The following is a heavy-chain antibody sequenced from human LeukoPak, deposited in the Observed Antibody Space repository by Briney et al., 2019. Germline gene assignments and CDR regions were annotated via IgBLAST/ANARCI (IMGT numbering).Heavy chain of an antibody. J-gene: IGHJ4*02. CDR1: GFTFSTYA. CDR3: ARDPYGSGTYVDY. CDR2: ISGGGDIT. D-gene: IGHD3-10*01. Sequence: GGSLRLSCVASGFTFSTYAMSWVRQTPAKGLEWVSVISGGGDITYYADSVKGRFTISRDNSENTVYLQMNSLRAEDTAVYCCARDPYGSGTYVDYWGQGTLVTVSS. V-gene: IGHV3-23*01.